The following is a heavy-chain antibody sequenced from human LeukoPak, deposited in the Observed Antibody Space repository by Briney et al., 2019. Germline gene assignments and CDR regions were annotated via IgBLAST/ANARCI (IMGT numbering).Heavy chain of an antibody. CDR1: GGSISSYY. CDR2: IYTSGST. CDR3: ASSSSVRGRFDY. J-gene: IGHJ4*02. Sequence: SETLSLTCTVSGGSISSYYWSWIRQPPGKGLEWIGYIYTSGSTNYNPSLKSRVTISVDTSKNQFSLKLSSVTAADTAVYYYASSSSVRGRFDYWGQGTLVTVSS. V-gene: IGHV4-4*09. D-gene: IGHD6-6*01.